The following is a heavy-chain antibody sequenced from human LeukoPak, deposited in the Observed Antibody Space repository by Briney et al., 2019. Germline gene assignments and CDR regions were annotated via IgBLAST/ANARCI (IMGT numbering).Heavy chain of an antibody. CDR2: INPNSGGT. Sequence: ASVKVSCKASGYTFTDYYMHWVRQAPGQGLEWMGWINPNSGGTNYAQTFQGRVTMTRDTSINTAYMELRRLRSDDTAVYYCARSSSMVRVFDYWGQGTLVTVSS. CDR3: ARSSSMVRVFDY. J-gene: IGHJ4*02. D-gene: IGHD3-10*01. V-gene: IGHV1-2*02. CDR1: GYTFTDYY.